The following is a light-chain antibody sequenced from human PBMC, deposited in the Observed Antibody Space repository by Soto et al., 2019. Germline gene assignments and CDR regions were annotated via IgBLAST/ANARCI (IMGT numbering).Light chain of an antibody. J-gene: IGKJ5*01. Sequence: VVVTQSPATLSLSPGERATLSCRTSLSVSVYLDWYQQKPVQAPRLLIYDASNRATGIPARFSGSGSGTDFTLTISSIEPEDYAVYYCHQRQYWPPITFGQGTKLEIK. CDR3: HQRQYWPPIT. CDR2: DAS. CDR1: LSVSVY. V-gene: IGKV3-11*01.